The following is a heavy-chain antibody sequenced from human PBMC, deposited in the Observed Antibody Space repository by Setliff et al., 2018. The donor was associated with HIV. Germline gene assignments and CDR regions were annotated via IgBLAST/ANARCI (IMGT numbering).Heavy chain of an antibody. CDR1: GFTFSSYA. CDR3: AKAQWLLSHWGFDP. D-gene: IGHD3-3*01. J-gene: IGHJ5*02. Sequence: PWGSLRLSCAASGFTFSSYAITWVRQAPGKGLEWVSAISGSGDSTFYADSVQGRFTISRDNSKNTLYLQMNSLRAEDTAVYYCAKAQWLLSHWGFDPWGQGTLVTVST. V-gene: IGHV3-23*01. CDR2: ISGSGDST.